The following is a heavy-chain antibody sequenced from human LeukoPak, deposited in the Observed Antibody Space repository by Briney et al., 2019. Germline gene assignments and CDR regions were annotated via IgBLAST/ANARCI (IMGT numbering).Heavy chain of an antibody. CDR2: ISGSGDST. J-gene: IGHJ4*02. D-gene: IGHD6-13*01. Sequence: GGSLRLSCAASGFIFSTYAVTWVRQAPGKGLEWVSGISGSGDSTYYADSVKGRFTISRDNSKNTLYLQMNTLTAEDAAVYYCARQHTYSSSWFLFDYWGQGTLVTVSS. CDR1: GFIFSTYA. V-gene: IGHV3-23*01. CDR3: ARQHTYSSSWFLFDY.